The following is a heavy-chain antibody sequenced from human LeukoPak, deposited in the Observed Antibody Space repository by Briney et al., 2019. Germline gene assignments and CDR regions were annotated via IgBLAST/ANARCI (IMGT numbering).Heavy chain of an antibody. D-gene: IGHD6-19*01. CDR1: GGSISSSSYY. CDR3: ATTGSGSGWSDY. Sequence: SETLSLTCTVSGGSISSSSYYWGWIRQPPGKGLEWIGSIYYSGSTYYNPSLKSRVTISVDTSKNQFSLKLSSVTAADTAVYYCATTGSGSGWSDYWGQGTLVTVSS. V-gene: IGHV4-39*07. J-gene: IGHJ4*02. CDR2: IYYSGST.